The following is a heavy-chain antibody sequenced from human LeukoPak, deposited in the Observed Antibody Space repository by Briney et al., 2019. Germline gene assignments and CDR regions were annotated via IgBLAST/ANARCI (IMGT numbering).Heavy chain of an antibody. CDR2: IYYSGST. D-gene: IGHD6-19*01. CDR1: GGSISSNNYY. V-gene: IGHV4-39*01. CDR3: ARRMAVGGKVDY. Sequence: PSETLSLTCAVSGGSISSNNYYWGWIRQPPGKGLEWIGSIYYSGSTYYNPSLKSRVTISVDTSKNQFSLRLSSVTAADTAVYFCARRMAVGGKVDYWGQGTLVTVFS. J-gene: IGHJ4*02.